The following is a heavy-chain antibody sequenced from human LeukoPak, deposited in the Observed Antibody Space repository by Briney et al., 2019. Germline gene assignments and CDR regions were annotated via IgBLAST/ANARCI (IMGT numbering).Heavy chain of an antibody. J-gene: IGHJ6*02. V-gene: IGHV1-3*01. D-gene: IGHD2-15*01. Sequence: ASVKVSCKASGYTFTSYAMHWVRQAPGQRLEWMGWINAGNGNTKYSQKFQGRVTITRDTSASTAYMELSSLRSEDTAVYHCVRAAHYYYYGMDVWGQGTTVTVSS. CDR1: GYTFTSYA. CDR2: INAGNGNT. CDR3: VRAAHYYYYGMDV.